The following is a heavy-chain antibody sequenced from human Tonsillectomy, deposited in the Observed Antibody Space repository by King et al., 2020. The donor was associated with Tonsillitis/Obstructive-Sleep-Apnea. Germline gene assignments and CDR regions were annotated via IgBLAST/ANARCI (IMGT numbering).Heavy chain of an antibody. D-gene: IGHD3-3*01. CDR3: ARVSPIGVVIPPYYFDY. CDR2: ISSSGSTI. Sequence: EVQLVESGGGLVQPGGSLRLSCAASGFTFSSYEMNWVRQAPGKGLEWVSYISSSGSTIYYADSVKGRFTISRDNAKNSLYLQMNSLRAEDTAVYYCARVSPIGVVIPPYYFDYWGREPWSPSPQ. J-gene: IGHJ4*02. V-gene: IGHV3-48*03. CDR1: GFTFSSYE.